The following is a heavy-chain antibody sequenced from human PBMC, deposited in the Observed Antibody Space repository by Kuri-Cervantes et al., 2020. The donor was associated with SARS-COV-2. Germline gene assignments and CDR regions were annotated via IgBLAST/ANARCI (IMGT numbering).Heavy chain of an antibody. CDR2: ISYDGSNK. CDR1: GFTFSSYA. D-gene: IGHD5-18*01. Sequence: GGSLRLSCAASGFTFSSYAMHWVRQAPGKGLEWVAVISYDGSNKYYADSVKGRSTISRDNSKNTLYLQMNSLRAEDTAVYYCARVNTAMVTIDYWGQGTLVTVSS. V-gene: IGHV3-30-3*01. J-gene: IGHJ4*02. CDR3: ARVNTAMVTIDY.